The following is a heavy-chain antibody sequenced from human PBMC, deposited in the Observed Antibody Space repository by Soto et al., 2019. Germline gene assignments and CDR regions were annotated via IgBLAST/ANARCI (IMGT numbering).Heavy chain of an antibody. J-gene: IGHJ4*02. V-gene: IGHV3-30-3*01. CDR1: GFTFSRYA. CDR2: ISYDGSNK. CDR3: ARDPMTTGTHVDY. Sequence: QVQLVESGGGVVQPGRSLRLSCAASGFTFSRYAMHWVRQAPGKGLEWVAVISYDGSNKYYADSVKGRFTISRDNSKNTLYLQMNSLRAEDTAVYYCARDPMTTGTHVDYWGQGTLVTVSS. D-gene: IGHD4-17*01.